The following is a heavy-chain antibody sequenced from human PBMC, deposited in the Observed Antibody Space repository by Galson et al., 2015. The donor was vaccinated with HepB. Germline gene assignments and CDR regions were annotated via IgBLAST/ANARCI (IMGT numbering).Heavy chain of an antibody. V-gene: IGHV1-69*04. Sequence: SVKVSCKASGGIFNTYSLNWVRQAPGQGPEWMGRIIPMFGGPNYAQKFQDRVTITADKSTNTAYRELSSLTSEDTAVYYCARGHGSTHSRSRFDNWGQGTLVTVSS. CDR1: GGIFNTYS. J-gene: IGHJ4*02. CDR3: ARGHGSTHSRSRFDN. D-gene: IGHD6-13*01. CDR2: IIPMFGGP.